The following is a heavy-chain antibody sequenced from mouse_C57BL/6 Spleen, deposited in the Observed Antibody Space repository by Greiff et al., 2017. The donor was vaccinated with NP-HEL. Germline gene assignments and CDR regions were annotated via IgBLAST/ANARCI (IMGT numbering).Heavy chain of an antibody. V-gene: IGHV1-64*01. CDR1: GYTFTSYW. Sequence: QVQLQQPGAELVKPGASVKLSCKASGYTFTSYWMHWVKQRPGQGLEWIGMIHPNSGSTNYNEKFKSKATLTVDKSSSTAYMQLSSLTSEDSAVYYCAREKDWDVKGLAYWGQGTLVTVSA. CDR2: IHPNSGST. J-gene: IGHJ3*01. CDR3: AREKDWDVKGLAY. D-gene: IGHD4-1*01.